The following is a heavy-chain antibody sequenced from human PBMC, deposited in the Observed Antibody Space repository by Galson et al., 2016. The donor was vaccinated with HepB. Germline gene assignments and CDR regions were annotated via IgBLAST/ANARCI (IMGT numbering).Heavy chain of an antibody. D-gene: IGHD1-1*01. V-gene: IGHV3-7*01. Sequence: SLRLSCAASGFVFSSYWMAWVRQAPGRGLEWVASIKLDGSEKHHLESVEGRFTVTRDNAKNSLYLQMNSLRAEDTAVYYCARGDYRVTTSGTYFDHWGQGTLVTVSS. J-gene: IGHJ4*02. CDR1: GFVFSSYW. CDR3: ARGDYRVTTSGTYFDH. CDR2: IKLDGSEK.